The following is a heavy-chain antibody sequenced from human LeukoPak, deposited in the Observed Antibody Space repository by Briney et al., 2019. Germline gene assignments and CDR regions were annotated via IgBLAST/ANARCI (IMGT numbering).Heavy chain of an antibody. CDR2: ISGSGGST. V-gene: IGHV3-23*01. D-gene: IGHD3-10*01. CDR1: GFTFSSYA. CDR3: ANGVRDRGVIITWEFDY. J-gene: IGHJ4*02. Sequence: GGSLRLSCAASGFTFSSYAMSWVRQAPGKGLEWASAISGSGGSTYYADSVKGRFTISRDNSKNTLYLQMNSLRAEDTAVYYCANGVRDRGVIITWEFDYWGQGTLVTVSS.